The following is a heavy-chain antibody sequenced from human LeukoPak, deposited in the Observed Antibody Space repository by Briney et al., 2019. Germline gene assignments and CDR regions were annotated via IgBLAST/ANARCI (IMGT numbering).Heavy chain of an antibody. D-gene: IGHD3-10*01. V-gene: IGHV4-4*07. CDR3: ARDSGTTGEVKFDP. J-gene: IGHJ5*02. CDR1: GGSIRSYY. CDR2: IYGSGTI. Sequence: SETLSLTCTVSGGSIRSYYWSWIRQPAGKGLEWIGRIYGSGTITCNPSLKSRVSMSVDTSRNQFSLNLRYVTAADTAVYYCARDSGTTGEVKFDPWGQGALVTVSS.